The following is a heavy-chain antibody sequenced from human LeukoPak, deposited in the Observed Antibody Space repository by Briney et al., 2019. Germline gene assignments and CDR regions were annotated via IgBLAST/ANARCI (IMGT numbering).Heavy chain of an antibody. CDR1: GYSLSELS. Sequence: ASVKVSCKVSGYSLSELSMHWVRQAPGEGLEWMGGFAPEHGQTVYAQKFQGRVTMTADTSTDTAYMDLSSLTSEDTAMYYCTTGPGAISDDDYWGQGTLVNVSS. J-gene: IGHJ4*02. CDR3: TTGPGAISDDDY. D-gene: IGHD4/OR15-4a*01. V-gene: IGHV1-24*01. CDR2: FAPEHGQT.